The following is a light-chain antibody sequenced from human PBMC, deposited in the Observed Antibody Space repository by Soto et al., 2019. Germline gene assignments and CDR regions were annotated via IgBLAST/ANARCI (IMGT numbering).Light chain of an antibody. CDR1: SSDVGGYDY. CDR3: SSYGGNNNLL. V-gene: IGLV2-8*01. J-gene: IGLJ2*01. Sequence: QSVLTQPPSASGSPGQSVAISCTGTSSDVGGYDYVSWYQQHPGKAPKLMIYEVTKRPSGVPDRFSGSKSGNTASLTVYGLQAEDEADYYCSSYGGNNNLLFGGGTKLTVL. CDR2: EVT.